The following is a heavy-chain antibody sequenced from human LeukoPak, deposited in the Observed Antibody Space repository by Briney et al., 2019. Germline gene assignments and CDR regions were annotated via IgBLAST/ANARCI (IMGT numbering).Heavy chain of an antibody. D-gene: IGHD3-10*01. V-gene: IGHV1-2*04. CDR2: INPNSGGT. CDR1: GYTFTGYY. CDR3: ARGVRTYYYGSGSLGPFDP. J-gene: IGHJ5*02. Sequence: ASVKVSCKASGYTFTGYYMHWVRQAPGQGLEWMGWINPNSGGTNYAQKFQSWVTMTRDTSISTAYMELSRLRSDDTAVYYCARGVRTYYYGSGSLGPFDPWGQGTLVTVSS.